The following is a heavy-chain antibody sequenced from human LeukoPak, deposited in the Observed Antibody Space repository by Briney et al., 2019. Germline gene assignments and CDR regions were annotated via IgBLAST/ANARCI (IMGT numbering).Heavy chain of an antibody. CDR2: ISAYNGNT. Sequence: ASVKVSCKASGYTFTSYGISWVRQAPGQGLEWMGWISAYNGNTNYAQKLQGRVTMTTDTSTSTAYMELRSLRSDDTAVYYCAREGITHYYDSSGYYYGGFDYWGQGTLVTVSS. CDR1: GYTFTSYG. J-gene: IGHJ4*02. V-gene: IGHV1-18*01. CDR3: AREGITHYYDSSGYYYGGFDY. D-gene: IGHD3-22*01.